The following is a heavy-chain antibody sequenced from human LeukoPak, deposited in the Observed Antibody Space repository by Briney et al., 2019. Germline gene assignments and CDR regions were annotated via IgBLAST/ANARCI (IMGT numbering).Heavy chain of an antibody. Sequence: GGSLRLSCVASGFTFSDSAIHWVRQVPGKGLEWVSLIRSDGYSTYYADSVKGRFTISRDNSKNSLYLQMNSLRTEDTDLYYCAKDYYWGQGTLVTVSS. CDR1: GFTFSDSA. CDR3: AKDYY. CDR2: IRSDGYST. V-gene: IGHV3-43*02. J-gene: IGHJ4*02.